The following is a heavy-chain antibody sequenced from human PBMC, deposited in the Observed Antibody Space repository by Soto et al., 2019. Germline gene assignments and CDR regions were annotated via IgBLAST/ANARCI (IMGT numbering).Heavy chain of an antibody. J-gene: IGHJ4*02. CDR1: GFIVSSNY. CDR2: IWNHGNAD. V-gene: IGHV3-33*08. CDR3: ARGPWLVGDITSFDY. Sequence: GGSLRLSCAASGFIVSSNYMHWVRQAPGKGLEWVALIWNHGNADSYADFVKGRFSISRDNSKNNVFLQMSSLRAEDTGVYYCARGPWLVGDITSFDYWGQGTLVTVSS. D-gene: IGHD3-10*01.